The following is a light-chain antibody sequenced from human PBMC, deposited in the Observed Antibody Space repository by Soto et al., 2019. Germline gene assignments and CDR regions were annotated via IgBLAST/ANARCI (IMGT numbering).Light chain of an antibody. J-gene: IGKJ1*01. CDR1: RGVSSSN. V-gene: IGKV3-20*01. Sequence: EIVLTQSPGTLSLSPGERASLSCRASRGVSSSNFSWYQQKPDQAPRLLIYAASSSATGIPDRFSGSGSGTDFTLTISRLETEDFAVYYCHHYESSLWTFGQGTKVEFK. CDR3: HHYESSLWT. CDR2: AAS.